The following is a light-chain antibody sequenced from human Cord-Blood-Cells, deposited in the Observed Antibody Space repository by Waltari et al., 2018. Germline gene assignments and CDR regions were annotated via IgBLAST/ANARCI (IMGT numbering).Light chain of an antibody. CDR3: CSYAGSYTWV. J-gene: IGLJ3*02. CDR1: SSDVGGYNS. CDR2: DVS. V-gene: IGLV2-11*01. Sequence: QSALTQPRSVSGSPGQSVTISCTGTSSDVGGYNSVSWYQQHPGKAPKSMIYDVSKRPSGVPDRFSGSKSGNTASLTISGLQAEDEADYYCCSYAGSYTWVFGGGTKLTVL.